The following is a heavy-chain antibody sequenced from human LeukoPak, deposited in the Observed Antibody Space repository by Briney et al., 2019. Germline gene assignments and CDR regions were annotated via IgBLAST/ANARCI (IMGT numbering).Heavy chain of an antibody. CDR1: GFTFDDYG. V-gene: IGHV3-20*04. CDR2: IHWNGGST. Sequence: GGSLRLSCAASGFTFDDYGMSWVRQAPGKGLEWVSGIHWNGGSTGYADSVKGRFTISRDNAKNSLYLQMNSLRAEDTALYYCARTVRGRRFMDRSREYTVAWFDPWGQGTLVTVSS. J-gene: IGHJ5*02. D-gene: IGHD3-10*02. CDR3: ARTVRGRRFMDRSREYTVAWFDP.